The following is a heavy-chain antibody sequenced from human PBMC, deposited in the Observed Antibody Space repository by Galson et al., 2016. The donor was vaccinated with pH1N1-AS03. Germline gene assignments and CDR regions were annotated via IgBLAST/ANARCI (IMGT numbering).Heavy chain of an antibody. Sequence: SVKVSCKASDYTYTISWVRQAPGQGLEWMGYISTYNSETHYSQKFRGRITMTTDTSTGIAYMELRSLTSDDTALYFCAGGTSDAFDVWGQGTVVTVSP. D-gene: IGHD1-1*01. CDR2: ISTYNSET. CDR3: AGGTSDAFDV. V-gene: IGHV1-18*01. J-gene: IGHJ3*01. CDR1: DYTYT.